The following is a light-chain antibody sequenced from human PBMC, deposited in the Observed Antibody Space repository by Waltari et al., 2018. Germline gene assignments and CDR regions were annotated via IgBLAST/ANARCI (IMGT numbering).Light chain of an antibody. V-gene: IGKV4-1*01. CDR3: QQYYTTPHS. J-gene: IGKJ2*01. CDR2: WAS. Sequence: DLVMTQSPDSLAVSLGEMVNNNCKSSQSVFHSSQHKNFLPWYQLKLRQPPKLLIYWASTRQSGVPDRFGGSGSGTDFTLTISGLQAEDVAVYYCQQYYTTPHSFGQGTKLEIK. CDR1: QSVFHSSQHKNF.